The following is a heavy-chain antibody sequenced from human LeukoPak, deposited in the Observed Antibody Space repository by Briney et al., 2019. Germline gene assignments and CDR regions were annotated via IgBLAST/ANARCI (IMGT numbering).Heavy chain of an antibody. J-gene: IGHJ4*02. CDR2: INTNTGNP. Sequence: ASVKVSCKASGYTFTSNGMNWVRQAPGQGLEWMGWINTNTGNPTYAQGFTGRFVFSLDTSVSAAYLQISSLKAEDTAVYYCAREVLRFDYWGQGTLVTVSS. CDR1: GYTFTSNG. CDR3: AREVLRFDY. V-gene: IGHV7-4-1*02.